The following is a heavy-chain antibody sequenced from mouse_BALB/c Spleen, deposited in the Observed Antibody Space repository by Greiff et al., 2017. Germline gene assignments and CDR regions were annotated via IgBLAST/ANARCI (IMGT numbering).Heavy chain of an antibody. CDR3: ALGRYAMDY. Sequence: EVQRVESGGGLVQPGGSRKLSCAASGFTFSSFGMHWVRQAPEKGLEWVAYISSGSSTIYYADTVKGRFTISRDNPKNTLFLQMTSLRSEDTAMYYCALGRYAMDYWGQGTSVTVSS. D-gene: IGHD4-1*01. V-gene: IGHV5-17*02. J-gene: IGHJ4*01. CDR1: GFTFSSFG. CDR2: ISSGSSTI.